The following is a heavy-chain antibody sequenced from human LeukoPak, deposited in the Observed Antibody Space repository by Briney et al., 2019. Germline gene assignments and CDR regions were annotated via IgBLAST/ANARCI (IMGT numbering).Heavy chain of an antibody. D-gene: IGHD6-13*01. CDR2: ITWNSGSI. CDR3: GKDRAAIAAAGTVDY. V-gene: IGHV3-9*01. Sequence: GGSLRLSCAVSGFTFDDYAMHWVRQAPGKGLQWVSGITWNSGSIRYANSVKGRFTISRDNAKNSLFLEMNSLRAEDTALYYCGKDRAAIAAAGTVDYWGQGTLVIVSS. J-gene: IGHJ4*02. CDR1: GFTFDDYA.